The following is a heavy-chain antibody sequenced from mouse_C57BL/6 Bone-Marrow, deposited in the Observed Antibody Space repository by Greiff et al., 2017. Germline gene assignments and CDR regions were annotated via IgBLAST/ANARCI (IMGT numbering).Heavy chain of an antibody. D-gene: IGHD1-1*01. CDR3: ARRSTVARHYYAMDY. Sequence: EVQLQQSGPELVKPGASVKIPCKASGYTFTDYNMDWVKQSHGKSLEWIGDINPNNGGTIYNQKFKGKATLTVDKSSSTAYMELRSLTSEDTAVYYCARRSTVARHYYAMDYWGQGTSVTVSS. CDR2: INPNNGGT. J-gene: IGHJ4*01. CDR1: GYTFTDYN. V-gene: IGHV1-18*01.